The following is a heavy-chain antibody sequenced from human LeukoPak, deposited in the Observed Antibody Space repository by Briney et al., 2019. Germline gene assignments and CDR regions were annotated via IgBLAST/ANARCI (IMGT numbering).Heavy chain of an antibody. CDR1: GFTFSGSA. CDR3: ARAPRGYSSDFDY. Sequence: GGSLKLSCAASGFTFSGSAMHWVRQASGKGLEWVGRIRSKANSYATAYAASVKGRFTISRDDSKNTAYLQMNSLRAEDTAVYYCARAPRGYSSDFDYWGQGTLVTVSS. V-gene: IGHV3-73*01. D-gene: IGHD5-18*01. CDR2: IRSKANSYAT. J-gene: IGHJ4*02.